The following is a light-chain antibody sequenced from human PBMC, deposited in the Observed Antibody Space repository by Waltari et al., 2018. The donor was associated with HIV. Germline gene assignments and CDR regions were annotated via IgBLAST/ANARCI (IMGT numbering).Light chain of an antibody. CDR2: WAS. J-gene: IGKJ1*01. CDR3: QQYYSTPRT. Sequence: DIVMTQSPDSLAVSLGERATINCKSSQSVLYDSNNKNYLAWYQQKPGQPPKLLIYWASTRYSGVPDRFSGSGSGPDFTFTISSLQAEDVAVYYCQQYYSTPRTFGQGTKVDIK. V-gene: IGKV4-1*01. CDR1: QSVLYDSNNKNY.